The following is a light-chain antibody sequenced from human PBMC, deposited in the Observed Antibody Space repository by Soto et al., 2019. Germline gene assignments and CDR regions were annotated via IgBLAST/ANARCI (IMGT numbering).Light chain of an antibody. CDR2: AAS. CDR3: QQSYSTLLFT. CDR1: QSISSY. J-gene: IGKJ3*01. V-gene: IGKV1-39*01. Sequence: DIQMTQSPSSLSASVGDRVTITCRASQSISSYLNWYQQKPGKAPKLLIYAASSLQSGVPSRFSGSGSGTDFTLTISSLQPEDVATYYCQQSYSTLLFTFGPGTKVDI.